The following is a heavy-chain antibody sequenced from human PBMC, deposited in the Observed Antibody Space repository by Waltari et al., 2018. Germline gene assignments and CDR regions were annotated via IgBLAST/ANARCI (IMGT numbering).Heavy chain of an antibody. CDR2: IYHSGST. J-gene: IGHJ4*02. Sequence: QVQLQESGPGLVKPSETLSLTCAVSGYSISSGSYWGWIRQPPGKGLEWIGSIYHSGSTYYNPSLKSRVTISVDTSKNQFSLKLSSVTAADTAVYYCARLKQQLVLWGQGTLVTVSS. CDR3: ARLKQQLVL. V-gene: IGHV4-38-2*01. CDR1: GYSISSGSY. D-gene: IGHD6-13*01.